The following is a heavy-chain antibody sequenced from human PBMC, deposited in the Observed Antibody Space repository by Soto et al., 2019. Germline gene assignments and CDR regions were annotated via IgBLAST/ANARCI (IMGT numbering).Heavy chain of an antibody. J-gene: IGHJ4*02. CDR1: GFTFSSYG. Sequence: QVQLVESGGGVVQPGRSLRLSCAASGFTFSSYGMHGVRQAPGKGLEWVAVISYDGSNKYYADSVKGRFTISRDNSKNTLYLQMNSLRAEDTAVYYWAKERGKIVGVDFDYWGQGTLVTVSS. CDR2: ISYDGSNK. V-gene: IGHV3-30*18. CDR3: AKERGKIVGVDFDY. D-gene: IGHD1-26*01.